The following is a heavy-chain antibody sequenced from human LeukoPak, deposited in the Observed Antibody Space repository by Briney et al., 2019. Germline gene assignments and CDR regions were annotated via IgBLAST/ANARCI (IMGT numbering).Heavy chain of an antibody. V-gene: IGHV3-9*03. Sequence: GRSLRLSCAASGFTFNDYAMHWVRQAPGKGLEWVSGISWNSGSIGYADSVKGRFTISRDNAKNSLYLQMNSLRAEDMALYYCAKDRSPGSYYYDSSGFDYWGQGTLVTVSS. J-gene: IGHJ4*02. CDR3: AKDRSPGSYYYDSSGFDY. CDR1: GFTFNDYA. CDR2: ISWNSGSI. D-gene: IGHD3-22*01.